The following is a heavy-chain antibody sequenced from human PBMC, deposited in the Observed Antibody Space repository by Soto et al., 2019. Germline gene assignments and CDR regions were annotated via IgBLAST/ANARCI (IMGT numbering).Heavy chain of an antibody. CDR1: GGSISSYY. CDR2: IYYSGST. CDR3: ARPYDSSRPDAFDI. J-gene: IGHJ3*02. V-gene: IGHV4-59*01. D-gene: IGHD3-22*01. Sequence: SETLSLTCTVSGGSISSYYWSWIRQPPGKGLEWIGYIYYSGSTNYNPSLKSRVTISVDTSKNQFSLKLSSLRSEDTAVYYCARPYDSSRPDAFDIWGQGTMVSVS.